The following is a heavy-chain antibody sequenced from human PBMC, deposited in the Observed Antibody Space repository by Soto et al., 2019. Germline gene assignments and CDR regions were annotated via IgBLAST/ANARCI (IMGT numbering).Heavy chain of an antibody. V-gene: IGHV1-18*01. J-gene: IGHJ4*02. CDR1: GYTFTSYG. D-gene: IGHD5-18*01. Sequence: QVQLVQSGAEVKKPGASVKVSCKASGYTFTSYGLSWVRQAPGQGLEWMGWISAYNGNTNYAQKLQGRDTMTTDTSTSTAYMELRSLRSDDTAVYYCAKTSTAMLPGQIDYWGQGTLVTVSS. CDR3: AKTSTAMLPGQIDY. CDR2: ISAYNGNT.